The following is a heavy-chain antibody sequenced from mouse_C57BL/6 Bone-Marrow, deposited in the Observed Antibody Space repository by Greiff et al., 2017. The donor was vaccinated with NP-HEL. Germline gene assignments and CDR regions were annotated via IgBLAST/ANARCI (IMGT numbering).Heavy chain of an antibody. J-gene: IGHJ1*03. D-gene: IGHD1-1*01. CDR2: INPSSGYT. V-gene: IGHV1-4*01. Sequence: QVQLQQSGAELARPGASVKMSCKASGYTFTSYTMHWVKQRPGQGLEWIGYINPSSGYTKYNQKFKDKATFTADKSSSTAYMQLSSLTSEDSAVYYCAREGENYGSSYDWYFDVWGTGTTVTVSS. CDR1: GYTFTSYT. CDR3: AREGENYGSSYDWYFDV.